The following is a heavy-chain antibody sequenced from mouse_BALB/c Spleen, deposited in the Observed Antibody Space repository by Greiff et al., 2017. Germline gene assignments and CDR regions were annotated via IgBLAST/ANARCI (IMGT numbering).Heavy chain of an antibody. J-gene: IGHJ3*01. D-gene: IGHD3-3*01. CDR2: SRNKANDYTT. Sequence: EVHLVESGGGLVQPGGSLRLSCATSGFTFSDFYMAWVRQPPGKRLEWIAASRNKANDYTTEYSASVKGLFIVSRDTSQSILYLQMNALRAEDTAIYYCARDAGDEDWFAYWGQGTLVTVSA. CDR1: GFTFSDFY. CDR3: ARDAGDEDWFAY. V-gene: IGHV7-1*02.